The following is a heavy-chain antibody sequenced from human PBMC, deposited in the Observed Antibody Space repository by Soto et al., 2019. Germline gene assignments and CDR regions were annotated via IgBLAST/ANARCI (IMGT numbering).Heavy chain of an antibody. CDR3: AREYYYDSSGYYRGSFDY. J-gene: IGHJ4*02. CDR2: ISSSSSYI. CDR1: GFTFSSYS. D-gene: IGHD3-22*01. Sequence: EVQLVESGGGLVQPGGSLRLSCAASGFTFSSYSMNWVRQAPGKGLEWVSYISSSSSYIYYADSVKGRFTISRDNAKNSLYLQMNSLRAEDTAVYYCAREYYYDSSGYYRGSFDYWGQGTLVTVSS. V-gene: IGHV3-21*05.